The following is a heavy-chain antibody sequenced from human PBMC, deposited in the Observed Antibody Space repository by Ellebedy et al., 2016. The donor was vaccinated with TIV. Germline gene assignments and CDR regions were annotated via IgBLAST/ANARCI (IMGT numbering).Heavy chain of an antibody. V-gene: IGHV4-61*08. CDR2: IYESGTT. D-gene: IGHD3-9*01. J-gene: IGHJ5*02. Sequence: MPSETLSLTCTVSGDSVSSEDYYWSWIRQFPGRGLEWLGYIYESGTTDYNPSLNSRGTMSVDASKNQFSLRLNSVTAADTAVYYCARVNLTGYKVYNWFDPWGRGTPVTVSS. CDR1: GDSVSSEDYY. CDR3: ARVNLTGYKVYNWFDP.